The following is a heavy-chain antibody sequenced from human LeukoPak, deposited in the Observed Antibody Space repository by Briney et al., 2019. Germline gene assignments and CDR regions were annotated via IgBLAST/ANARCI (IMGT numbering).Heavy chain of an antibody. J-gene: IGHJ4*02. CDR1: GFTFSSYG. D-gene: IGHD6-6*01. Sequence: GRSLRLSCAASGFTFSSYGMHWVRQAPGKGLEWVAVIWYGGSNKYYADSVKGRFTISRDNSKNTLYPQMNSLRAEDTAVYYCAKDLGSSSAFDYWGQGTLVTVSS. CDR3: AKDLGSSSAFDY. V-gene: IGHV3-30*18. CDR2: IWYGGSNK.